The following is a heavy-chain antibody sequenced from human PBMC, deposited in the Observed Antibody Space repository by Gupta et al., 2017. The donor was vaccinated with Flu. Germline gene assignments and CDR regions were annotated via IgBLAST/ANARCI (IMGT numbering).Heavy chain of an antibody. CDR3: ARDGAGDCSGGSCYSWFDP. V-gene: IGHV3-74*01. CDR2: IKSDESSA. Sequence: HWVRQAPGKGLVWVSRIKSDESSASYADSVKGRFTISRDNAKNTLYLQMNSLRAEETAVYYCARDGAGDCSGGSCYSWFDPWGQGTLVTVSS. D-gene: IGHD2-15*01. J-gene: IGHJ5*02.